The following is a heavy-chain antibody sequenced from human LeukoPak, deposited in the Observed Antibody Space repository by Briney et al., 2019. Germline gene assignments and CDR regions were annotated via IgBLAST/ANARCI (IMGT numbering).Heavy chain of an antibody. V-gene: IGHV4-4*07. J-gene: IGHJ4*02. D-gene: IGHD3-9*01. Sequence: PSETLSLTCTVSGGSISSYYWSWIRQPAGKGLEWIGRIYTSGSTNYNPSLKSRVTMSVDTSKNQFSLKLSSVTAADTAVYYCARDREYYDILAGYYKNPYFDYWGQGTLVTASS. CDR3: ARDREYYDILAGYYKNPYFDY. CDR1: GGSISSYY. CDR2: IYTSGST.